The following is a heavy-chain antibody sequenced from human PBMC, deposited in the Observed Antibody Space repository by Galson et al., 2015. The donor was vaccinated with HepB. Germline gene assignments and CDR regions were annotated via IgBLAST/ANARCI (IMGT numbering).Heavy chain of an antibody. J-gene: IGHJ5*02. D-gene: IGHD3-3*01. Sequence: SVKVSCKASGYTFTSYAMNWVRQAPGQGLEWMGWINTNTGNPTYAQGFTGRFVFSLDTSVSTAYLQISSLKAEDTAVYYCARSRLRFLEWLAPQVFNWFDPWGQGTLVTVSS. CDR3: ARSRLRFLEWLAPQVFNWFDP. V-gene: IGHV7-4-1*02. CDR2: INTNTGNP. CDR1: GYTFTSYA.